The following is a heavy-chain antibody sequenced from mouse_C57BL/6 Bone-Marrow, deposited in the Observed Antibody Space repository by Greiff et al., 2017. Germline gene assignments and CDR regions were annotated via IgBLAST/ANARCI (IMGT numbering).Heavy chain of an antibody. CDR1: EYEFPSHA. V-gene: IGHV5-2*01. CDR2: INSDGGST. CDR3: ARPDPPDYEGFDY. J-gene: IGHJ2*01. D-gene: IGHD2-3*01. Sequence: EVKLVESGGGLVQPGESLKLSCESNEYEFPSHAMSWVRKTPEKRLELVAAINSDGGSTYYPDTMERRFIISRDNTKKTLYLHMSSLRSEDTALYYCARPDPPDYEGFDYWGQGTTLTVSS.